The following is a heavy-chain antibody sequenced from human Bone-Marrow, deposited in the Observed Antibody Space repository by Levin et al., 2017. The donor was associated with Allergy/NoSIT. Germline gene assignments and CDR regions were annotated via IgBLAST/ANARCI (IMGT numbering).Heavy chain of an antibody. CDR2: IFWNDEK. D-gene: IGHD3-16*01. CDR1: GFSLSNARVG. J-gene: IGHJ4*02. Sequence: GSGPTLVKPTETLTLTCTVSGFSLSNARVGVSWIRQTPGKALEWLAHIFWNDEKSYNTSLKTRVSISRDTSKSQVVLTMTNMDPVDTATYFCARSIRLLITSGGETAKVPGDFDSWGPGTLVTVSS. V-gene: IGHV2-26*01. CDR3: ARSIRLLITSGGETAKVPGDFDS.